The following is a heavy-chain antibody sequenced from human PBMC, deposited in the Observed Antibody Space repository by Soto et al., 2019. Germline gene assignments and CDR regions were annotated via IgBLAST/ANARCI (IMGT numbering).Heavy chain of an antibody. D-gene: IGHD2-15*01. V-gene: IGHV1-69*13. CDR3: ARVDIVVVVAATRIFSPFDP. Sequence: SVKVSCKASGGTFSSYAISWVRQAPGQGLEWMGGIIPIFGTANYAQKFQGRVTITADESTSTAYMELSSLRSEDTAVYYCARVDIVVVVAATRIFSPFDPWGKGTLVPVSS. CDR1: GGTFSSYA. CDR2: IIPIFGTA. J-gene: IGHJ5*02.